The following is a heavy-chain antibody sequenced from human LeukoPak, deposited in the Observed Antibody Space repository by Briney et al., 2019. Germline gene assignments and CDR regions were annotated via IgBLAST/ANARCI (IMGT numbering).Heavy chain of an antibody. D-gene: IGHD3-10*01. CDR3: AKDWELGGSGSYYN. V-gene: IGHV3-43*02. J-gene: IGHJ3*02. CDR2: ISGDGGST. Sequence: GGSLRLSCAASGFTFDDYAMHWVRQAPGKGLEWASLISGDGGSTYYADSVKGRFTISRDNSKNSLYLQMNSLRTEDTALYYCAKDWELGGSGSYYNWGQGTMVTVSS. CDR1: GFTFDDYA.